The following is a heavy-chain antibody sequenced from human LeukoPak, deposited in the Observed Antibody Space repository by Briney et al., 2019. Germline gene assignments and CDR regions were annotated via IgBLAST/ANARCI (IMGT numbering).Heavy chain of an antibody. J-gene: IGHJ4*02. D-gene: IGHD5-12*01. V-gene: IGHV3-48*03. CDR3: ARDRVPSPIVATISCPDY. CDR1: GFTFSSYE. Sequence: GGSLRLSCAASGFTFSSYEMNWVRQAPGKGLEWVSYISSSGSTIYYADSVKGRFTISRDNAKNSLYLQMNSLRAEDTAVYYCARDRVPSPIVATISCPDYWGQGTLVTVSS. CDR2: ISSSGSTI.